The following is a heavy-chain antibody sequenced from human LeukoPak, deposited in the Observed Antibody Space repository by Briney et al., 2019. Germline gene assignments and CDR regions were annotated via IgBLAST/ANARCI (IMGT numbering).Heavy chain of an antibody. CDR3: ARDLYNWNGAQGILYATDD. CDR2: IIPIFGIA. Sequence: SVKVSCKASGGTFSSYTISWVRQAPGQGLEWMGGIIPIFGIANYAQKFQGRVTITADKSTSTAYMELSSLRSEDTAVYYCARDLYNWNGAQGILYATDDWGKGTPVTVSS. J-gene: IGHJ6*04. CDR1: GGTFSSYT. D-gene: IGHD1-1*01. V-gene: IGHV1-69*10.